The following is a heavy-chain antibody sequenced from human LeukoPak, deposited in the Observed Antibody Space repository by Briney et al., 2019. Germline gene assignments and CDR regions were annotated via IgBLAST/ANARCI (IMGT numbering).Heavy chain of an antibody. D-gene: IGHD5-12*01. J-gene: IGHJ5*02. V-gene: IGHV4-59*01. CDR1: GGSISNFY. CDR3: AREYRWFDP. Sequence: PSETLSLTCTVSGGSISNFYWSWIRQPPGKGLEWIGYVYYSGSTSYNPSLKSRATISVDTSKNQFSLKLRSVTAADTAVHYCAREYRWFDPWGQGTLVTVSS. CDR2: VYYSGST.